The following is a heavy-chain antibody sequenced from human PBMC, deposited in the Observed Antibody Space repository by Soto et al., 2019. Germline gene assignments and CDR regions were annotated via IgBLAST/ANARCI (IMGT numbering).Heavy chain of an antibody. J-gene: IGHJ4*02. Sequence: QVQLQESGPGLVKPSETLSLTCTVSGGSVSSGNYYWSWIRQPPGKGLEWIGYIYYSGNTNYNPATKRRVTVTLDTSNPQHPLQFTPVTAADPAIYYYYRGPPDFLRWSDYWGQGTLVTVSS. D-gene: IGHD4-17*01. CDR2: IYYSGNT. CDR1: GGSVSSGNYY. V-gene: IGHV4-61*01. CDR3: YRGPPDFLRWSDY.